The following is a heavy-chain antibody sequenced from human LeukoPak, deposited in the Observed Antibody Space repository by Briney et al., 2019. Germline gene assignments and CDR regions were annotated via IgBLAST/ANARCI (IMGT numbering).Heavy chain of an antibody. J-gene: IGHJ4*02. CDR2: ISYDGSNK. V-gene: IGHV3-30*03. CDR1: GFTFSSHG. D-gene: IGHD3-3*01. CDR3: ARDGGYDFWSGYYQDY. Sequence: PGRSLRLSCAASGFTFSSHGMHWVRQAPGKGLEWVAVISYDGSNKYYADSVKGRFTISRDNSKNTLYLQMNSLRAEDTAVYYCARDGGYDFWSGYYQDYWGQGTLVTVSS.